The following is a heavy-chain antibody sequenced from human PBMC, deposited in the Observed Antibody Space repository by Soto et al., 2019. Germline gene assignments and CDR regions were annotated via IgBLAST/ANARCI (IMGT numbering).Heavy chain of an antibody. V-gene: IGHV1-18*01. Sequence: GASVKVSCKAPGYTFTSYGISWVRQAPGQGLEWMGWISAYNGNTNYAQKLQGRVTMTTDTSTSTAYMELRSLRSDDTAVYYCARDLDGDCSGGSCPWGQGTLVTVSS. CDR1: GYTFTSYG. J-gene: IGHJ5*02. CDR2: ISAYNGNT. D-gene: IGHD2-15*01. CDR3: ARDLDGDCSGGSCP.